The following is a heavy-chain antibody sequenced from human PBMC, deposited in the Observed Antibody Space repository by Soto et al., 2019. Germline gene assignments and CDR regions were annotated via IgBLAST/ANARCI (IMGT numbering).Heavy chain of an antibody. D-gene: IGHD3-3*01. Sequence: EVQLLESGGGLVQPRGSLRLSCAASGFTFSSSAMSWVRQAPGQGLEWVSAISGSGGGTYYADSVKGRFTISRDNSKNTLYLEMDSLRAEDTAVYYCAKELDFWSGYIDYWGQGTLVRVSS. CDR1: GFTFSSSA. CDR3: AKELDFWSGYIDY. CDR2: ISGSGGGT. J-gene: IGHJ4*02. V-gene: IGHV3-23*01.